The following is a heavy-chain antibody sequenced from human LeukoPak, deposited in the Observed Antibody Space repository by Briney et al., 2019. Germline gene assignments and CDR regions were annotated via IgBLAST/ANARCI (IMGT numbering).Heavy chain of an antibody. V-gene: IGHV3-30*04. J-gene: IGHJ6*03. CDR3: ARELEHFYYYYYMDV. D-gene: IGHD5-24*01. CDR1: GFTFSSYA. CDR2: ISYDGSNK. Sequence: GGSLRLSCAASGFTFSSYAMHWVRQAPGKGLEWVAVISYDGSNKYYADSVKGRFTISRDNSKNTLYLQMNSLRAEDTAVYYCARELEHFYYYYYMDVWGKGTTVTVSS.